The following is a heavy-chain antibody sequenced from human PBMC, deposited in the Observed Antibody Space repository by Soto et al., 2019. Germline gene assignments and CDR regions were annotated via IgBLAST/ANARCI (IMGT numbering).Heavy chain of an antibody. J-gene: IGHJ5*02. V-gene: IGHV1-2*02. D-gene: IGHD2-15*01. CDR1: EYSFGDYY. CDR2: INLNDGGT. Sequence: ASVKVSCKTSEYSFGDYYLHWVRQAPEQGLEWMGWINLNDGGTNSPRKFQGRLTMTRDKSITTVYMELSRLRSDDTAVYFCVRDAPAHQSIVDLLGPGTLVTVSA. CDR3: VRDAPAHQSIVDL.